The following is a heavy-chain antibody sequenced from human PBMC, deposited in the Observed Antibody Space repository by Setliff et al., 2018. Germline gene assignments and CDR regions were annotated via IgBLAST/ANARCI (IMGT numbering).Heavy chain of an antibody. J-gene: IGHJ4*02. D-gene: IGHD3-3*01. CDR3: ARDPPGPNYNFWSGYPDY. CDR2: ITSSGRDT. V-gene: IGHV3-23*01. CDR1: GFTFSNYA. Sequence: GGSLRLSCATSGFTFSNYAMGWVRQAPGKGLEWVSVITSSGRDTYYTDSVKGRFTISRDNSNNTLYLQMNSLRDADTAVYYCARDPPGPNYNFWSGYPDYWGQGTLVTVSS.